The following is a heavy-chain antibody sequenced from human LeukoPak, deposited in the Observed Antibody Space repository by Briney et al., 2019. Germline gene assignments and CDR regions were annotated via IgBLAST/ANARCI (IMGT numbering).Heavy chain of an antibody. CDR3: ATPGGGTYYFDD. V-gene: IGHV1-24*01. CDR2: FDPEDGET. Sequence: ASVKVSCKVSGYTLTELSMHWVRQAPGKGLEWMGGFDPEDGETIYAQKFQGRVTITRDTSASTAYMELSSLTSEDTAVYYCATPGGGTYYFDDWGQGTLVTVSS. CDR1: GYTLTELS. D-gene: IGHD1-26*01. J-gene: IGHJ4*02.